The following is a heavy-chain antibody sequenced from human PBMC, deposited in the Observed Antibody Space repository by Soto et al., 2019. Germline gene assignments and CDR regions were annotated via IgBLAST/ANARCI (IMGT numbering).Heavy chain of an antibody. CDR1: GYTFTSYD. CDR2: MNPNTGNS. V-gene: IGHV1-8*01. D-gene: IGHD1-1*01. CDR3: ARRAETNGWNGFGADKYYFDF. J-gene: IGHJ4*02. Sequence: ASVKVSCKASGYTFTSYDIYWVRQATGQGLEWMGWMNPNTGNSGYAQKFQGRVTVTSDTSINTVYMELSSLRSEDTAVYYCARRAETNGWNGFGADKYYFDFWGQGTLVTVSS.